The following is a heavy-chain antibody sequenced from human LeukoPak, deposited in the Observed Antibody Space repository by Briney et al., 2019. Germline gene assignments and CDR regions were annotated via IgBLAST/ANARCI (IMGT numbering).Heavy chain of an antibody. V-gene: IGHV1-18*01. D-gene: IGHD6-6*01. J-gene: IGHJ6*02. CDR2: ISGYNGNA. Sequence: ASVKVSCKASGYTFTNYGISWIRQAPGQGLEWMAWISGYNGNANYPQKLQGSVTMTTDTSTNTSYMELRSLRSDDTAVYYCARSSAEVLNYYYYAMDVWAQGTTVTVSS. CDR3: ARSSAEVLNYYYYAMDV. CDR1: GYTFTNYG.